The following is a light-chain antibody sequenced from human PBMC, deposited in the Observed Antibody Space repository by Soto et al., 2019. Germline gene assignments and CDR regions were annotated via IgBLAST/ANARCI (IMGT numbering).Light chain of an antibody. Sequence: EIVMTQSPATLSVSPGERATLSCRASQRLSSNLAWYQQNPGQAPRLLMYGASTRATGIPARFSGSGSGTEFTLTISSLQSGDFAVYYCQQYSNWPYTFGQGTKLEIK. J-gene: IGKJ2*01. CDR2: GAS. V-gene: IGKV3-15*01. CDR1: QRLSSN. CDR3: QQYSNWPYT.